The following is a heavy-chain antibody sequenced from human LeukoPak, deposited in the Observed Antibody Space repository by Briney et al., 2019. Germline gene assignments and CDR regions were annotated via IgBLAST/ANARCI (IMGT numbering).Heavy chain of an antibody. V-gene: IGHV5-51*01. Sequence: GESLKISCKGSGYSFTSYWIAWVRQMPGKGLEWMGIIYPGDSDTRYSPSFQGQVTISADKSINTAYLQWNSLKASDTAMYYCARVYDVGDYSIAGGFDPWGQGTLVTVSS. D-gene: IGHD4-17*01. CDR3: ARVYDVGDYSIAGGFDP. CDR2: IYPGDSDT. J-gene: IGHJ5*02. CDR1: GYSFTSYW.